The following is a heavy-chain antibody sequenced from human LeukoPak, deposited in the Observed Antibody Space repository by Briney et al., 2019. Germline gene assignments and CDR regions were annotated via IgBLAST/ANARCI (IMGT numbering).Heavy chain of an antibody. CDR2: ISNDGSNK. CDR1: GFTFNTSA. CDR3: ARSGGVTKARIEY. V-gene: IGHV3-30*04. J-gene: IGHJ4*02. D-gene: IGHD2-21*02. Sequence: GGSLRLSCAASGFTFNTSAIHWVRQAPGKGLEWVAVISNDGSNKYYADSVKGRFTLSRDNSNNTLHLQMSSLTTEDTAVYYCARSGGVTKARIEYRGRGTLVSVSS.